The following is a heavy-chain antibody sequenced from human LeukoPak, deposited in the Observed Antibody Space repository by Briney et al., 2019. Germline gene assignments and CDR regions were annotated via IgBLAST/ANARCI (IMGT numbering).Heavy chain of an antibody. V-gene: IGHV1-69*04. Sequence: SVQVSCKTSGGTFSTSAITWVRHAPAQGLEWMGRIIPVLNITTYAQRFQGRVTITADTSTSTVYMELSSLRSEETAVYYCARDQGLTAPPPYGLDVWGQGTTVTVSS. CDR2: IIPVLNIT. CDR1: GGTFSTSA. D-gene: IGHD5-18*01. CDR3: ARDQGLTAPPPYGLDV. J-gene: IGHJ6*02.